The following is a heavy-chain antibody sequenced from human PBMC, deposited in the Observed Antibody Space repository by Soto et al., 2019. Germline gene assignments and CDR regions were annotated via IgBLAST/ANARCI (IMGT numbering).Heavy chain of an antibody. CDR2: INHSGST. D-gene: IGHD2-21*02. CDR1: GGSFSGYY. Sequence: PSETLSLTCAVYGGSFSGYYWSWIRQPPGKGLEWIGEINHSGSTNYNPSLKSRVTISVDTSKNQFSLKLSSVTAADTAVYYCARGKVDIVVVTAKLFDYWGQGTLVTVSS. V-gene: IGHV4-34*01. J-gene: IGHJ4*02. CDR3: ARGKVDIVVVTAKLFDY.